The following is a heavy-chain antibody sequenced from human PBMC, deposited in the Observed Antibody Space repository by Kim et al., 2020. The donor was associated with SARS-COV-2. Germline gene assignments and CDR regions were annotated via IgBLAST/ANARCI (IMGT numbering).Heavy chain of an antibody. CDR3: VRGGSTQQLVPNEKYFQH. Sequence: ASVKVSCKASGYTFTSYSMHWVRQAPGQRLEWMGWIIPGNGYTKYSQNFQGRVTITRDTSASTAYMELSSLRSEDTAVYYCVRGGSTQQLVPNEKYFQHWGQGTLVTVSS. CDR2: IIPGNGYT. CDR1: GYTFTSYS. V-gene: IGHV1-3*01. J-gene: IGHJ1*01. D-gene: IGHD6-13*01.